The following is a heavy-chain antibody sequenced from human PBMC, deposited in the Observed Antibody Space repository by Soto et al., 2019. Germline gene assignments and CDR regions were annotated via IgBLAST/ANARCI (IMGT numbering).Heavy chain of an antibody. CDR1: GGSISSYY. V-gene: IGHV4-59*08. D-gene: IGHD5-12*01. CDR3: ARSSIEQRTPDVDFDY. J-gene: IGHJ4*02. Sequence: SETLSLTCTVSGGSISSYYWSWIRQPPGKGLEWIGYIYYSGSTNYNPSLKSRVTISVDTSKNQFSLKLSSVTAADTAVYYCARSSIEQRTPDVDFDYWGQGTLVTVSS. CDR2: IYYSGST.